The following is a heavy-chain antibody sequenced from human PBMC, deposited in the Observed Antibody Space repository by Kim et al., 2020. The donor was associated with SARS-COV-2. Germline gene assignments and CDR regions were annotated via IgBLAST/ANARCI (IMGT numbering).Heavy chain of an antibody. J-gene: IGHJ4*02. CDR1: GGSISSSNW. CDR3: AREASRTYYYDSSGPRLGG. Sequence: SETLSLTCAVSGGSISSSNWWSWVRQPPGKGLEWIGEIYHSGSTNYNPSLKSRVTISVDKSKNQFSLKLSSVTAADTAVYYCAREASRTYYYDSSGPRLGGWGQGTLVTVSS. V-gene: IGHV4-4*02. CDR2: IYHSGST. D-gene: IGHD3-22*01.